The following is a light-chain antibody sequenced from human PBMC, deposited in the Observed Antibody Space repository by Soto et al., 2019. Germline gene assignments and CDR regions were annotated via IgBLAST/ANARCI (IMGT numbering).Light chain of an antibody. CDR3: AAWDGSLNVVL. J-gene: IGLJ2*01. V-gene: IGLV1-44*01. CDR1: SSNIGTNT. CDR2: NTN. Sequence: QSALTQPPSASGTPGQRVAISCSGSSSNIGTNTVNWYQQLPGSAPQLLIYNTNQRPSGVPGRFSGSKSGASASLAISGLQSEDEADYYCAAWDGSLNVVLFGGGTTLTV.